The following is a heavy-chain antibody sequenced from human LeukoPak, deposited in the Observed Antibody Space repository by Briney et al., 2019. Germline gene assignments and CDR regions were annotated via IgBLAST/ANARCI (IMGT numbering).Heavy chain of an antibody. J-gene: IGHJ4*02. CDR1: GFTFTSYW. CDR2: INTGGSTT. CDR3: AREVGEDIWAARSLFDY. D-gene: IGHD6-6*01. V-gene: IGHV3-74*01. Sequence: GSLRLSCTASGFTFTSYWMHWVRQAPGKGLVWVSRINTGGSTTNYADSVKGRFTISRDNAKNTLYLQMNSLRAEDTAVYYCAREVGEDIWAARSLFDYWGQGTLVTVSS.